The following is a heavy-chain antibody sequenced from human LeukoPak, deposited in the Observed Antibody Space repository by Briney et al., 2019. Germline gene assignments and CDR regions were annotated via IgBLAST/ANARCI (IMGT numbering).Heavy chain of an antibody. D-gene: IGHD1-1*01. Sequence: SETLSLTCGVSSYSISGYYWAWIRQPPGKGLEWIGGIHHSGSTYYNRSLKSRVTISVDTSKNQFSLKLSSVTAADTAVYYCARRGTGDYYYMDVWGKGTTVTVSS. CDR1: SYSISGYY. V-gene: IGHV4-38-2*01. CDR2: IHHSGST. J-gene: IGHJ6*03. CDR3: ARRGTGDYYYMDV.